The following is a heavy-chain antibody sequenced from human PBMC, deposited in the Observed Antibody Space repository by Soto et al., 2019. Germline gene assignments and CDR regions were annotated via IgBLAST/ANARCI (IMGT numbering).Heavy chain of an antibody. CDR2: INIVGGNT. Sequence: VQLLESGGGLVQPGGSLRLSCAASGFTFSNYAMSWVRQAPGKALEWVSSINIVGGNTNYADSVRGRFTMSRDDSKNTVFQQMNSLRAEDTAIYYCTKTYYFDSWGQGTLVTVSS. J-gene: IGHJ4*02. CDR3: TKTYYFDS. V-gene: IGHV3-23*01. CDR1: GFTFSNYA.